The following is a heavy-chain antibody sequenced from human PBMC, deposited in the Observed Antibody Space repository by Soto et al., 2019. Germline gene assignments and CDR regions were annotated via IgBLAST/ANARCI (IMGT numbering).Heavy chain of an antibody. CDR3: AGEKGSSQP. V-gene: IGHV1-69*12. Sequence: QVQLVQSGAEVKKPGSSVKVSCKASGGTFSSYAISWVRQAPGQGLEWMGGIIPIFGTANYAQKFQGRVRTTADDSTSTAYMERSSRRPNDTAVYDGAGEKGSSQPWAQGTLVTVSS. D-gene: IGHD6-6*01. J-gene: IGHJ4*02. CDR1: GGTFSSYA. CDR2: IIPIFGTA.